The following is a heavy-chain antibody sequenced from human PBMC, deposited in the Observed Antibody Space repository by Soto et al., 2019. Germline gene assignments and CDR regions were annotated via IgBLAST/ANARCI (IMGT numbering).Heavy chain of an antibody. D-gene: IGHD1-1*01. Sequence: ASVKVSCKASGYTFTSYVISWVRQAPGQGLEWMGYISAYNGNTNYAQKLQGRVTMTTDTSTSTAYMELRSLRSDDTAVYYCARNDLGYRTPGHYFAYWGQGTLVTVSS. CDR3: ARNDLGYRTPGHYFAY. J-gene: IGHJ4*02. CDR1: GYTFTSYV. CDR2: ISAYNGNT. V-gene: IGHV1-18*01.